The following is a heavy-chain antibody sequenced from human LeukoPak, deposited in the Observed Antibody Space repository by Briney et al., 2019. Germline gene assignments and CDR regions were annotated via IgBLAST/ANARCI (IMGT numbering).Heavy chain of an antibody. CDR3: AKGPHWNDGRGAFDI. CDR1: GFTFSSYG. D-gene: IGHD1-1*01. Sequence: TGGSLRLSCATSGFTFSSYGMRWVRQAPGKGLEWVAFIRYDGSNKYYADSVKGRFTISRDNSKNTLYLQMNSLRAEDTAVYYCAKGPHWNDGRGAFDIWGQGTMVTVSS. J-gene: IGHJ3*02. V-gene: IGHV3-30*02. CDR2: IRYDGSNK.